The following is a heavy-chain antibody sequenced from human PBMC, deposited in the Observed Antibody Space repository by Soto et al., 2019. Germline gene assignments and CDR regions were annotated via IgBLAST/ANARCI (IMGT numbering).Heavy chain of an antibody. Sequence: PGESLKISCKGSGYSFTSYWISWVRQMPGKGLEWMGRIDPSDSYTNYSPSFQGHVTISADKSISTAYLQWSSLKASDTAMYYCATIGRDIVVVPAARGYYYYGMDVWGQGTTVTVSS. J-gene: IGHJ6*02. CDR2: IDPSDSYT. CDR3: ATIGRDIVVVPAARGYYYYGMDV. D-gene: IGHD2-2*01. V-gene: IGHV5-10-1*01. CDR1: GYSFTSYW.